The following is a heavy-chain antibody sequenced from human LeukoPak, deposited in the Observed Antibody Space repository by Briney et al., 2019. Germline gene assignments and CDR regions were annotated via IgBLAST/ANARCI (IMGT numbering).Heavy chain of an antibody. D-gene: IGHD2-21*02. Sequence: TVSCTASGYTFTSYWIGWVRQMPGKGLEWMGSIYPGDSDTRYSPSFQGQVTISADKSISTAYLQWSSLKASDTAMYYCARLSYCGGDCYSNWFDPWGQGTLVTVSS. CDR1: GYTFTSYW. CDR2: IYPGDSDT. J-gene: IGHJ5*02. CDR3: ARLSYCGGDCYSNWFDP. V-gene: IGHV5-51*01.